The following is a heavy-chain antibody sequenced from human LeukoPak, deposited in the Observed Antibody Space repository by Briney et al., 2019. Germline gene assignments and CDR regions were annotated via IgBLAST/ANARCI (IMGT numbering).Heavy chain of an antibody. J-gene: IGHJ4*02. CDR3: ARKYTITTKFDY. V-gene: IGHV5-51*01. D-gene: IGHD1-1*01. Sequence: GESLKISCRGSGYTFTSYWIGWVRQMPGKGLGWMGVIYHGDSDARYSPSFQGQVTISADKSIRTAYLQWSSLKASDSAIYYCARKYTITTKFDYWGQGTLVTVSS. CDR2: IYHGDSDA. CDR1: GYTFTSYW.